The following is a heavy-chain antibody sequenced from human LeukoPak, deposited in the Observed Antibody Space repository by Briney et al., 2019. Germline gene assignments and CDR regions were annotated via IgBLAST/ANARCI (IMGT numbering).Heavy chain of an antibody. CDR2: IGGSGGRT. D-gene: IGHD5-18*01. CDR1: GFTFSSYA. J-gene: IGHJ4*02. V-gene: IGHV3-23*01. Sequence: GGSLRLSCAASGFTFSSYAMSWVRQAPGKGLEWVSSIGGSGGRTYNADSVKGRFTISRDNSKNTLYLQMNSLRAEDTAVYYCAKDPGYSYGRYYYFDYWGQGTLVTVSS. CDR3: AKDPGYSYGRYYYFDY.